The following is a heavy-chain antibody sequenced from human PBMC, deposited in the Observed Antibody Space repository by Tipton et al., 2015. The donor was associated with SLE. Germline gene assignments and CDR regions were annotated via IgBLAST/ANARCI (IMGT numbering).Heavy chain of an antibody. D-gene: IGHD1-26*01. CDR2: INHTGGT. CDR3: VRERKYVVRFRELVAPDL. V-gene: IGHV4-61*08. CDR1: GGSISSGGYY. J-gene: IGHJ3*01. Sequence: TLSLTCNVSGGSISSGGYYWSWIRQTPGEGLEWIGEINHTGGTNYNPSLESRVTMSVDTSKNQFSLKLSSVTAADTAMYYCVRERKYVVRFRELVAPDLWGQGTAIIVSS.